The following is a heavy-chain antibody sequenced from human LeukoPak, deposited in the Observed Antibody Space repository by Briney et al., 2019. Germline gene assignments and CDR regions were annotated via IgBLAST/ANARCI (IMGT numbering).Heavy chain of an antibody. Sequence: GASVTVSCKASGGTFSSYAISWVRQAPGQGLEWMGGIIPIFGTANYAQKFQGRVTITADESTSTAYMELSSLRSEDTAVYYCARGEMATLQLSTDFDYWGQGTLVTVSS. J-gene: IGHJ4*02. V-gene: IGHV1-69*13. CDR1: GGTFSSYA. D-gene: IGHD5-24*01. CDR3: ARGEMATLQLSTDFDY. CDR2: IIPIFGTA.